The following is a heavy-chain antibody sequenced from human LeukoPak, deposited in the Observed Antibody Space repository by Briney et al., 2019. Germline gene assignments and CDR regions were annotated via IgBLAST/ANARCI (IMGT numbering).Heavy chain of an antibody. Sequence: GGSLRLSCAASGFTLSNYWMSWVRQAPGRGLEWVANIRQDGSKLSYVDSVKGRFTVSRDNAKNSLYLQMNSLRAEDTAVYYCARDRPDCSSTSCYGDYMDVWGKGTTVTVSS. CDR1: GFTLSNYW. D-gene: IGHD2-2*01. CDR3: ARDRPDCSSTSCYGDYMDV. V-gene: IGHV3-7*01. J-gene: IGHJ6*03. CDR2: IRQDGSKL.